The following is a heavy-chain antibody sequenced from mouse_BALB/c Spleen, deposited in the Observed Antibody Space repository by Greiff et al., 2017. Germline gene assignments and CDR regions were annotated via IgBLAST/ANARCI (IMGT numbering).Heavy chain of an antibody. CDR1: GYTFTSYY. CDR2: INPSNGGT. Sequence: QVQLKQSGAELVKPGASVKLSCKASGYTFTSYYMYWVKQRPGQGLEWIGEINPSNGGTNFNEKFKSKATLTVDKSSSTAYMQLSSLTSEDSAVYYCTRDRYDGAMDYWGQGTSVTVSS. V-gene: IGHV1S81*02. CDR3: TRDRYDGAMDY. J-gene: IGHJ4*01. D-gene: IGHD2-14*01.